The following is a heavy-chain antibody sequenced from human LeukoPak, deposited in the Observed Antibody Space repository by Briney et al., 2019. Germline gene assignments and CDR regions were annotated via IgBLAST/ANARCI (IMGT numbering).Heavy chain of an antibody. D-gene: IGHD5-12*01. CDR2: ISYDGSNK. CDR3: AAGYSGYDTLDY. Sequence: GGSLRLSSAASGFTFSSYSMNWVRQAPGKGLEWVAVISYDGSNKYYADSVKGRFTISRDNSKNTLYLQMNSLRAEDTAVYYCAAGYSGYDTLDYWGQGTLVTVSS. CDR1: GFTFSSYS. V-gene: IGHV3-30*03. J-gene: IGHJ4*02.